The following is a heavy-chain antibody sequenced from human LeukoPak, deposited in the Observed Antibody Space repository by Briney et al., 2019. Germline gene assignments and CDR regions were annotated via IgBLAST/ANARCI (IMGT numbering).Heavy chain of an antibody. D-gene: IGHD3-22*01. CDR3: ARETSSGYFPDAFDM. CDR2: IKEDGSEK. CDR1: GFTFSSYW. J-gene: IGHJ3*02. V-gene: IGHV3-7*01. Sequence: GGSLRLSCAASGFTFSSYWMSWVRQAPGKGLEWVANIKEDGSEKYHVDSVKGRFTISRYNSKNTLYLQMNSLRAEDTAVYYCARETSSGYFPDAFDMWGQGTMVTVSS.